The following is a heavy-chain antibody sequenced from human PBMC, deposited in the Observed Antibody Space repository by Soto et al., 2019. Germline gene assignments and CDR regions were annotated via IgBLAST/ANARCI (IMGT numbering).Heavy chain of an antibody. V-gene: IGHV4-4*07. J-gene: IGHJ4*02. D-gene: IGHD5-18*01. CDR3: ARDLEYSYGFDF. CDR2: IYTSGIT. Sequence: PSETLSLTCTVSGGSISRYHWSWIRQPAGKGLEWIGRIYTSGITNYSPSLKSRVTMSLDTSKNQFSLRLTSVTAADTAVYYCARDLEYSYGFDFWGQGALVTVYS. CDR1: GGSISRYH.